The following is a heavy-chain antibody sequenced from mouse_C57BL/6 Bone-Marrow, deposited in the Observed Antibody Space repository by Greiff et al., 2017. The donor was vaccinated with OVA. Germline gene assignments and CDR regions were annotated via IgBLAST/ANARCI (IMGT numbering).Heavy chain of an antibody. Sequence: QVQLQQPGTELVKPGASVKLSCKASGYTFTSYWMHWVKQRPGQGLEWIGNINPSNGGTNYNEKFKSKTTLTVDKSSSTAYMQLSSLTSEDSAVYYCARDYGSSYTWYFDVWGTGTTVTVSS. V-gene: IGHV1-53*01. CDR3: ARDYGSSYTWYFDV. J-gene: IGHJ1*03. D-gene: IGHD1-1*01. CDR2: INPSNGGT. CDR1: GYTFTSYW.